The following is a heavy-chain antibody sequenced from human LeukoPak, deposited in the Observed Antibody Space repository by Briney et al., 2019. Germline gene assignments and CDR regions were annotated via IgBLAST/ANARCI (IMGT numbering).Heavy chain of an antibody. CDR2: IYYSGST. J-gene: IGHJ6*02. CDR1: GGSISSSSYY. V-gene: IGHV4-39*01. CDR3: ARSRRYYYYYGMDV. Sequence: KPSETLSLTCTVSGGSISSSSYYWGWIRQPPGKGLEWIGSIYYSGSTYYNPSLKSRVTISVDTSKNQFSLKLSSVTAADTAVYYCARSRRYYYYYGMDVWGQGTTVTVSS.